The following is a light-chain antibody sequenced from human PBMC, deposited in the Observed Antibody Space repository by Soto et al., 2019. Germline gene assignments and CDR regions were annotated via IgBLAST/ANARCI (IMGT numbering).Light chain of an antibody. Sequence: DIQMTQSPSILSASVGDRVTITCRASQSSSRWLAWYQQKPGKAPKLLIYDASSLESGVPSRFSGSGSGTEFPLTISSLQTDDFATYYCQQYNHYSGLTFGGGTKVEIK. CDR1: QSSSRW. CDR3: QQYNHYSGLT. CDR2: DAS. V-gene: IGKV1-5*01. J-gene: IGKJ4*01.